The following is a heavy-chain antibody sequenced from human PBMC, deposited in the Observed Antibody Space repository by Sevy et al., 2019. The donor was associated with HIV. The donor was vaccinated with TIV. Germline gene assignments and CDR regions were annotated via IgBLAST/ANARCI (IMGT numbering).Heavy chain of an antibody. D-gene: IGHD2-2*01. CDR2: INHSGST. Sequence: SETLSLTCAVYGGSFSGYYWSWIRQPPGKGLEWSGEINHSGSTNYNPSLKSRVTISVDTSKNQFSLKLSSVTAADTAVYYSASIPAATSLFAYWGQGTLVTVSS. J-gene: IGHJ4*02. V-gene: IGHV4-34*01. CDR1: GGSFSGYY. CDR3: ASIPAATSLFAY.